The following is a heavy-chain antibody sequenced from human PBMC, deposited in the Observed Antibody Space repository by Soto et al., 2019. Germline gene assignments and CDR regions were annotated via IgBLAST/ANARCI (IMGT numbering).Heavy chain of an antibody. CDR3: ARDGQGFLPPREYSSSWYKDY. V-gene: IGHV3-30-3*01. J-gene: IGHJ4*02. Sequence: QVQLVESGGGVVQPGRSLRLSCAASGFTFSSYAMHWVRQAPGKGLEWVAVISYDGSNKYYADSVKGRFTISRDNSKNTLYLQMNSLRAEDTAVYYCARDGQGFLPPREYSSSWYKDYWGQGTLVTVSS. CDR1: GFTFSSYA. CDR2: ISYDGSNK. D-gene: IGHD6-13*01.